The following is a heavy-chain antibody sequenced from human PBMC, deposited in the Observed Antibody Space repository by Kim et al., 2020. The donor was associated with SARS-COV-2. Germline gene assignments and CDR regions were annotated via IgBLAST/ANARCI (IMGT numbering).Heavy chain of an antibody. J-gene: IGHJ3*02. Sequence: LKSRVTISVDTSKNQFSLKLSSVTAADTAVYYCARDATAVAGTDADAFDIWGQGTMVTVSS. D-gene: IGHD6-19*01. CDR3: ARDATAVAGTDADAFDI. V-gene: IGHV4-39*02.